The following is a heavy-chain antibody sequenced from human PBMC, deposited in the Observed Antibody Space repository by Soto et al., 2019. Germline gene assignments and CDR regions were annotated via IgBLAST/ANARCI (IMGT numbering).Heavy chain of an antibody. CDR1: GFSLSTSGVG. CDR3: AHRGYYGSERADYADGMGV. V-gene: IGHV2-5*02. J-gene: IGHJ6*02. Sequence: QITLKESGPTLVKPTQTLTLTCTFSGFSLSTSGVGVGWIRQPPGKPLEWLALIYWDDDKRYSPSLKSRLTITKDTYKNQVVLTRTNMDPVDTATYYCAHRGYYGSERADYADGMGVWGQGTTVTVSS. D-gene: IGHD3-10*01. CDR2: IYWDDDK.